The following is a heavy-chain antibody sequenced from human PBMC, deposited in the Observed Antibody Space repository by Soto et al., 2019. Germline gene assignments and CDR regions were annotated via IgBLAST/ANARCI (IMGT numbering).Heavy chain of an antibody. CDR1: GGTFSSYT. J-gene: IGHJ6*03. CDR2: IIPILGIA. V-gene: IGHV1-69*02. CDR3: GATTSTDYYYMDV. D-gene: IGHD5-12*01. Sequence: QVQLVQSGAEVKKPGSSVKVSCKASGGTFSSYTISWVRQAPGQGREWMGRIIPILGIANYAQKFQGRVTITADKSTSTAYMELSSLRSEDTAVYYCGATTSTDYYYMDVWGKGTTVTVSS.